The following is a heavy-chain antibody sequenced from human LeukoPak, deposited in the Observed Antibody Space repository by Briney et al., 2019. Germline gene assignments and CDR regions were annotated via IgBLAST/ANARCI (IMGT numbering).Heavy chain of an antibody. CDR1: GGSISSYY. V-gene: IGHV4-4*07. CDR2: IYTSGST. J-gene: IGHJ4*02. Sequence: PSETLSLTCTVSGGSISSYYWSWIRQPAGKGLEWIGRIYTSGSTNYNPSLKSRVTMSVDTSKNQFSLKLFSVTAADTAVYYCAREVDDGSGSYCLDYWGQGTLVTVSS. CDR3: AREVDDGSGSYCLDY. D-gene: IGHD3-10*01.